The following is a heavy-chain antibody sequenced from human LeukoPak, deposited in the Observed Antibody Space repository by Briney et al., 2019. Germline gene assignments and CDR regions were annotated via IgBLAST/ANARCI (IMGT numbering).Heavy chain of an antibody. D-gene: IGHD3/OR15-3a*01. Sequence: GGSLRLSCAASGFTFSNYAMSWVRQAPGKGLEWVSSISRSSTYIYYSDSVKGRFTISRDNAKNSLYLQMNSLRAEDTAVYYCARDADWLLDYWGQGTLVTVSS. J-gene: IGHJ4*02. CDR1: GFTFSNYA. CDR2: ISRSSTYI. V-gene: IGHV3-21*01. CDR3: ARDADWLLDY.